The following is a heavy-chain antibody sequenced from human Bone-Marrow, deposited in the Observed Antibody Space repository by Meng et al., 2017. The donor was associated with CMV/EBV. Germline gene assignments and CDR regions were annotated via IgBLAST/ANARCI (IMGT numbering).Heavy chain of an antibody. J-gene: IGHJ3*02. Sequence: SETLSLTCAVYGGSFSGYYWSWIRQPPGKGLEWIGEINHSGSTNYNPSLKSRVTISVDTSKNQFSLKLSSVTAADTAVYYCARGDGFSEAFDIWGQGTMVTV. V-gene: IGHV4-34*01. CDR3: ARGDGFSEAFDI. D-gene: IGHD5-24*01. CDR2: INHSGST. CDR1: GGSFSGYY.